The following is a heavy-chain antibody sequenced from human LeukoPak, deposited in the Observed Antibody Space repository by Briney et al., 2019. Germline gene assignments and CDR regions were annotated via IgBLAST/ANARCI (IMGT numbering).Heavy chain of an antibody. Sequence: PSETLSLTCTVSGGSISSYYWSWIRQPPGKGLEWIGYIYYSGSTNYNPSLKSRVTISVDTSKNQFSLKLSSVTAADTAVYYCARGVGYYDSSGYFHFDYWGEGTLVTVSS. CDR2: IYYSGST. J-gene: IGHJ4*02. V-gene: IGHV4-59*01. CDR1: GGSISSYY. D-gene: IGHD3-22*01. CDR3: ARGVGYYDSSGYFHFDY.